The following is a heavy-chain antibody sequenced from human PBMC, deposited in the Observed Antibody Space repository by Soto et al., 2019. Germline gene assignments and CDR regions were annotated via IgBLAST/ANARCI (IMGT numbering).Heavy chain of an antibody. CDR2: IIPIFGTA. D-gene: IGHD2-2*01. CDR3: ARPSTYCSSTSCPRNGFDY. V-gene: IGHV1-69*01. Sequence: QVQLVQSGAEVKKPGSSVKVSCNASGGTFSSYAISWVRQAPGQGLEWMGGIIPIFGTANYAQKFQGRVTITADESMSTVYMEQSSLRPEDTVVYYCARPSTYCSSTSCPRNGFDYWGQGTMVTVAS. J-gene: IGHJ4*02. CDR1: GGTFSSYA.